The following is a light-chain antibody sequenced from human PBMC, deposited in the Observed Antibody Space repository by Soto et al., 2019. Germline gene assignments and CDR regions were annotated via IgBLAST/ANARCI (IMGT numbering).Light chain of an antibody. V-gene: IGKV3-15*01. Sequence: EIVMTQSPATLSVSPGERATLSCRASQSVRSNLAWYQQKLGQAPRLLIYGASTSATGIPARFSGSGSGTEFTLTISSLQSEDFAIFYCQQYNDWPRTFGQGTKL. CDR1: QSVRSN. J-gene: IGKJ2*01. CDR2: GAS. CDR3: QQYNDWPRT.